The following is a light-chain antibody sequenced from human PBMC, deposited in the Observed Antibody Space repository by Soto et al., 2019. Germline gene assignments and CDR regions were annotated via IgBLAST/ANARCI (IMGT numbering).Light chain of an antibody. CDR1: SSDVGGYNY. J-gene: IGLJ1*01. Sequence: QSALTQPASVSGSPGQSITISCTGTSSDVGGYNYVSWYQQHPGKAPKLMIYDVSNRPSGVSNRFSGSKSGNTAPLTISVLQAEDEADYYCSSYPSSSTYVFGTGTKLTVL. CDR3: SSYPSSSTYV. V-gene: IGLV2-14*01. CDR2: DVS.